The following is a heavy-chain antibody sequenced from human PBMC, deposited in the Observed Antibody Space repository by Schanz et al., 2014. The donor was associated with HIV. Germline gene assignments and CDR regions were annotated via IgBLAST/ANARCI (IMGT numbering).Heavy chain of an antibody. CDR3: ARVLHRYSYLPYYYYAVDV. D-gene: IGHD5-18*01. CDR2: IRSDSSYI. CDR1: GFTFSDYN. Sequence: EVQLVESGGGLVQPGRSLRLSCAASGFTFSDYNMNWVRQAPGKGLEWVSSIRSDSSYIFYTDSVKGRFTISRDNAKNSLYLQMSSLRAEDTAVYYCARVLHRYSYLPYYYYAVDVWGQGTTVIVSS. V-gene: IGHV3-21*01. J-gene: IGHJ6*02.